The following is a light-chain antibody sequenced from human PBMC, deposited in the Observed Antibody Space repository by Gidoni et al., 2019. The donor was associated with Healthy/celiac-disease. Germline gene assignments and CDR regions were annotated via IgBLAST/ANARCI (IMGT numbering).Light chain of an antibody. J-gene: IGLJ2*01. CDR3: TSYTSSGTHVV. Sequence: QSALTPPASVSGSPGQSITISCTGTSSDVGGYNYVSWYQQHPGKAPKLMSYEVSNRPSGVSNRFSGSKSGDTASLTISGLQAEDEADYYCTSYTSSGTHVVFGGGTKLTVL. CDR1: SSDVGGYNY. CDR2: EVS. V-gene: IGLV2-14*01.